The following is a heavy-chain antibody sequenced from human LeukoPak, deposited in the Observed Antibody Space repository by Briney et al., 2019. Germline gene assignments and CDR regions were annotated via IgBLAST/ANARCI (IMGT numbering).Heavy chain of an antibody. CDR1: GFTFSSYA. CDR2: ISWNSGSI. V-gene: IGHV3-9*01. CDR3: AKDAYYYDSSGTFDY. Sequence: GGSLRLSCAASGFTFSSYAMHWVRQAPGKGLEWVSGISWNSGSIGYADSVKGRFTISRDNAKNSLYLQMNSLRAEDTALYYCAKDAYYYDSSGTFDYWGQGTLVTVSS. J-gene: IGHJ4*02. D-gene: IGHD3-22*01.